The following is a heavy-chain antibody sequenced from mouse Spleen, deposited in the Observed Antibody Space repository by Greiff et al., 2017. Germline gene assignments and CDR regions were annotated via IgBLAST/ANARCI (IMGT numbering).Heavy chain of an antibody. V-gene: IGHV1-82*01. CDR3: ARGGIITTCFDY. CDR1: GYAFSSSW. J-gene: IGHJ2*01. D-gene: IGHD1-1*01. Sequence: QVQLKQSGPELVKPGASVKISCKASGYAFSSSWMNWVKQRPGKGLVWIGRIYPGDGDTNYNGKFKGKATLTADKSSSTAYMQLSSLTSEDSAVYFCARGGIITTCFDYWGQGTTLTVSS. CDR2: IYPGDGDT.